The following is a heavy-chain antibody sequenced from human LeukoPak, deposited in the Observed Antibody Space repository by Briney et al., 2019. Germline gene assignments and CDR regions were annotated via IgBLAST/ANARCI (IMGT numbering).Heavy chain of an antibody. CDR3: VINFDSSGYFGY. J-gene: IGHJ4*02. CDR1: GYTFTRNT. CDR2: VNTNTGSP. V-gene: IGHV7-4-1*01. Sequence: ASVKVSCKASGYTFTRNTINWVRQAPGQGLEWMGWVNTNTGSPTYAQGFTGRFVFSSDTSVSTAYLQIGSPKAEDTAVYYCVINFDSSGYFGYWGQGTLVTVSS. D-gene: IGHD3-22*01.